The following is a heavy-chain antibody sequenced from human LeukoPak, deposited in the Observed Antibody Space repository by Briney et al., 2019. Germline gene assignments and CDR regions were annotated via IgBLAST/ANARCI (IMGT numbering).Heavy chain of an antibody. CDR3: AREHDYRQEDYYYGMDV. CDR1: GYTFTGYY. Sequence: ASVTVSCKASGYTFTGYYMHWVRQAPGQGLEWMGRINPNSGGTNYAQKFQGRVTMTRDTSISTAYMELSRLRSDDTAVYYCAREHDYRQEDYYYGMDVWGQGTTVTVSS. D-gene: IGHD4-11*01. J-gene: IGHJ6*02. CDR2: INPNSGGT. V-gene: IGHV1-2*06.